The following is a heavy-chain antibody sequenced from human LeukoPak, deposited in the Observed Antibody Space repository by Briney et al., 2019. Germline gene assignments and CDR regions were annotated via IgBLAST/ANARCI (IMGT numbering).Heavy chain of an antibody. D-gene: IGHD6-19*01. J-gene: IGHJ6*02. Sequence: PGGSLRLSCAASGFTFSSYGMHWVRQAPGKGLEWVAVISYDGSNKYYADSVKGRFTISRDNSKNTLYLQMNSLRAEDTAVYYCAKDPHSSGWCVRGYYYYGMDVWGQGTTVTVSS. CDR1: GFTFSSYG. V-gene: IGHV3-30*18. CDR2: ISYDGSNK. CDR3: AKDPHSSGWCVRGYYYYGMDV.